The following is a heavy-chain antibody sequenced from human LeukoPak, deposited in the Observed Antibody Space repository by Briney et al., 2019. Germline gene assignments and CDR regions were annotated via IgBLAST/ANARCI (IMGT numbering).Heavy chain of an antibody. CDR2: IIPMINTP. Sequence: SVKVSCKASGGTFRSYAINWVRQAPGKGLEWMGGIIPMINTPKYGQRFQGRGTITADDSSSTGYMEVSSLRSEDTAVYFCAIFQGTYGDNDNDFWGQGTLVTVSS. J-gene: IGHJ4*02. CDR1: GGTFRSYA. CDR3: AIFQGTYGDNDNDF. V-gene: IGHV1-69*13. D-gene: IGHD4-17*01.